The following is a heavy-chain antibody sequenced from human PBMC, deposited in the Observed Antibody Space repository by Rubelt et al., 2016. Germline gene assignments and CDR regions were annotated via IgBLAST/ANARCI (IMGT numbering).Heavy chain of an antibody. J-gene: IGHJ5*02. CDR1: SGSLSGYY. D-gene: IGHD3-16*01. V-gene: IGHV4-34*01. CDR2: ITLGGTT. Sequence: QVQLQQWGAGLLKPSETLSLACGVYSGSLSGYYWNWIRQSPGKGLEWIGEITLGGTTNYNPSLKSRVTISVDPSKNQFSLNLTSVTAADTAGYYCARAFRNPINWFDPWGQGTLVTVS. CDR3: ARAFRNPINWFDP.